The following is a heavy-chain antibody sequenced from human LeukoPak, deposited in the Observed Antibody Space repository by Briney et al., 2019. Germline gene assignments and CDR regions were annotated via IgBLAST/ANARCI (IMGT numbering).Heavy chain of an antibody. Sequence: ASVNVSCKASGFVFTSYGFTWVRQAPGQGLEWMGWISANDGKTHYSEKHQGRVTMSTDTVTSTAYMELRSLRSDDTAVYYCARELHVERDDYWGQGTLVTVSS. J-gene: IGHJ4*02. CDR2: ISANDGKT. D-gene: IGHD1-1*01. CDR1: GFVFTSYG. CDR3: ARELHVERDDY. V-gene: IGHV1-18*01.